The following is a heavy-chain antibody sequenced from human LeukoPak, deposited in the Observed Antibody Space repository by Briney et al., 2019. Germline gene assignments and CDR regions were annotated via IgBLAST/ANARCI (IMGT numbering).Heavy chain of an antibody. CDR2: ISNSDGNT. CDR3: AKATGTLGN. V-gene: IGHV3-23*01. J-gene: IGHJ4*02. D-gene: IGHD1-1*01. Sequence: PGGSLRLSCAASGFTFSSYAMSWVRPAPGKGLEWVSTISNSDGNTYYADSVKGRFTISRDNSKNTLYLQMNSLTAEDTAIYYCAKATGTLGNWGLGTLVTVSS. CDR1: GFTFSSYA.